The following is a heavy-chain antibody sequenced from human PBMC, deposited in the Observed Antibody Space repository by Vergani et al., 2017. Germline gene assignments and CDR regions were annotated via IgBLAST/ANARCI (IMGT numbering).Heavy chain of an antibody. D-gene: IGHD1-26*01. CDR1: GFTFSSYD. CDR2: IGTAGDT. J-gene: IGHJ6*03. CDR3: AGGSRVIVGVADLWGVRQNDYYYYYMDV. V-gene: IGHV3-13*01. Sequence: EVQLVESGGGLVQPGGSLRLSCAASGFTFSSYDMHWVRQATGKGLEWVSAIGTAGDTYYPGSVKGRFTISRENAKNSLYLQMNSLRSEDTAVYYCAGGSRVIVGVADLWGVRQNDYYYYYMDVWGKGTTVTVSS.